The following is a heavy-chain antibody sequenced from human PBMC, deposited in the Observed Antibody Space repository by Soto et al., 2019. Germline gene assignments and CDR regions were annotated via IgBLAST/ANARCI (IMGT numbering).Heavy chain of an antibody. V-gene: IGHV1-58*01. Sequence: ASVKVSCKASGFTFTNSALQWVRQARGQRLEWIGWIVVGSGNTNYAQRFQERVTISRDMSTSSAYMELNSLGSDDTAVYYCAARGGRDKYMDVWGKGTTVTVSS. CDR2: IVVGSGNT. CDR1: GFTFTNSA. D-gene: IGHD2-15*01. CDR3: AARGGRDKYMDV. J-gene: IGHJ6*03.